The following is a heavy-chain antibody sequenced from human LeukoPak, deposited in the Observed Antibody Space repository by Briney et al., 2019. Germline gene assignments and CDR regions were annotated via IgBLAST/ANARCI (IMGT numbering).Heavy chain of an antibody. CDR2: INPNSGGT. D-gene: IGHD6-13*01. V-gene: IGHV1-2*02. CDR1: GYTFTGYY. J-gene: IGHJ6*02. Sequence: ASVKVSCKASGYTFTGYYMHWVRQAPGQGLEWMGWINPNSGGTNYAQKFQGRVTMTRDTSISTAYMELSRLRSDDTAVYYCARGRDGSSWRYYYGMDVWGHGTTVTVSS. CDR3: ARGRDGSSWRYYYGMDV.